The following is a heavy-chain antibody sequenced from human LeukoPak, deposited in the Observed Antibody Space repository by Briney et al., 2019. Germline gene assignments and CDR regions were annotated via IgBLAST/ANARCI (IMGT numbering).Heavy chain of an antibody. CDR2: MNPNSGNT. CDR3: ARDFLAAAGTT. J-gene: IGHJ4*02. Sequence: ASVKVSCKASGYTFTSYDINWARQATGQGLEWMGWMNPNSGNTGYAQKFQGRVTMTRNTSISTAYMEPSSLRSEDTAMYYCARDFLAAAGTTWGQGTLVTVSS. V-gene: IGHV1-8*01. CDR1: GYTFTSYD. D-gene: IGHD6-13*01.